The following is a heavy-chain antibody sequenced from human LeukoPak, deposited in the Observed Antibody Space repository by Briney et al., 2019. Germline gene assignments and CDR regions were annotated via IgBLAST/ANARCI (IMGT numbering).Heavy chain of an antibody. D-gene: IGHD2-21*02. CDR3: AKGAPFRYCGGDCYYTRD. CDR2: ISGSGGST. V-gene: IGHV3-23*01. CDR1: GFTFSSYA. J-gene: IGHJ4*02. Sequence: GGSLRLSCAASGFTFSSYAMSWVRQAPGRGPEWVSGISGSGGSTYYADSVKGRFTISRDNSKNTLYLQMNSLRAEDTAVYYCAKGAPFRYCGGDCYYTRDWGQGTLVTVSS.